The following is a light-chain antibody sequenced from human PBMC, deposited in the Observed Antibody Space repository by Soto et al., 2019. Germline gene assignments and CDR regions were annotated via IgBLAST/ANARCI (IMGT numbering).Light chain of an antibody. CDR3: QQRSNGPFT. CDR2: DAS. Sequence: EIVLTQSPATLSLSPGDRATLSCRASQSLNSYLAWYQQRPGQAPRLLISDASARAPGIPARFSGSGSGTDFTLTITSLELEDFAVYYCQQRSNGPFTFGQGTRLEIK. J-gene: IGKJ5*01. CDR1: QSLNSY. V-gene: IGKV3-11*01.